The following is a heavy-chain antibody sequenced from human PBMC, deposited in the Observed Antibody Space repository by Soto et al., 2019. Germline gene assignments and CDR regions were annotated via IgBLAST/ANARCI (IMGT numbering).Heavy chain of an antibody. CDR3: ARGPNSDC. CDR1: GFSVGGNY. Sequence: EERLVQSGGGLVQPGGSLRLSCAASGFSVGGNYMSWVRQAPGKGLELVSLIYSGGNPFYADSMKGRFTHPRDNSNTMLYLQTDSLRAKDTAVYYCARGPNSDCWRQGTLVIVPS. V-gene: IGHV3-53*01. J-gene: IGHJ4*02. CDR2: IYSGGNP.